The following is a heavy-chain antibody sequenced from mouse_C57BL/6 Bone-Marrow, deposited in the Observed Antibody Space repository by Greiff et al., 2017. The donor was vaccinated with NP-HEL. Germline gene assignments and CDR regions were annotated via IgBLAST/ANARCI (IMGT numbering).Heavy chain of an antibody. J-gene: IGHJ1*03. CDR1: GYTFTDYY. D-gene: IGHD1-1*01. CDR3: ACSYSHWYFDV. CDR2: IFPGSGST. Sequence: VQLQQSGPELVKPGASVKISCKASGYTFTDYYINWVKQRPGQGLEWIGWIFPGSGSTYYNEKFKGKATFTADTSSNTAYMQLSSLTTEDSAIYYCACSYSHWYFDVWGTGTTVTVSS. V-gene: IGHV1-75*01.